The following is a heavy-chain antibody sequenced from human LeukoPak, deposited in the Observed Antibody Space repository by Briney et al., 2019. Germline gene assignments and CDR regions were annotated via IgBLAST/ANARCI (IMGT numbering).Heavy chain of an antibody. J-gene: IGHJ5*02. CDR3: ASFDRYT. V-gene: IGHV3-48*01. CDR2: ICTTGSTR. Sequence: GGSLRLSCAAPGFTFSTYSMNWVRQAPGKGLEWVSDICTTGSTRYYADSVKGRFTISRDNAKNSLYLQMNSLRAEDTAVYYCASFDRYTWGQGTLVTVSS. CDR1: GFTFSTYS. D-gene: IGHD1-1*01.